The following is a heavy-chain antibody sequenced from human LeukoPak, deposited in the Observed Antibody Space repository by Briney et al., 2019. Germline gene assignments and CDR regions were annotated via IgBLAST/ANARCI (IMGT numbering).Heavy chain of an antibody. CDR1: GFTFSSYN. CDR2: ISSSSSTI. V-gene: IGHV3-48*01. J-gene: IGHJ4*02. CDR3: AWANIVATNFDY. Sequence: GGSLRLSCAASGFTFSSYNMNWVRQAPGKGLEWVSYISSSSSTIYYADSVKGRFTTSRENAKNSLYLQMNSLRAEDTAVYYCAWANIVATNFDYGGQGTLVTVSS. D-gene: IGHD5-12*01.